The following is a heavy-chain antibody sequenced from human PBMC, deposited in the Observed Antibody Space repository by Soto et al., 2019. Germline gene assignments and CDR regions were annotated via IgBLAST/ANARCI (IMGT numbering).Heavy chain of an antibody. D-gene: IGHD2-15*01. V-gene: IGHV4-39*01. Sequence: SETLSLTCTVSSAPVSSTTYTWGWIRQPPGKGLEWVASVYYGGRSYYNPSLNSRVTISVDTSKNQFSLKMTSVTAADTAVYYCARLCGYCIRGSCHSHYAMDVWGEGTTVTVPQ. CDR2: VYYGGRS. J-gene: IGHJ6*01. CDR1: SAPVSSTTYT. CDR3: ARLCGYCIRGSCHSHYAMDV.